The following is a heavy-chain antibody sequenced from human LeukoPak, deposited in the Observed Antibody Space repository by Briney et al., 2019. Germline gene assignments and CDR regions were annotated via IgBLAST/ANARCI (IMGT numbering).Heavy chain of an antibody. Sequence: SETLSLTCTVSGGSISGYYWGWIRQPPGKGLEWIGYIFSSGSTNYNPSLKSRVTISEDTSVNQFSLKLSSVTAADTAVYYCARHYYDRSDSYSFDYWGQGTLVTVSS. CDR1: GGSISGYY. D-gene: IGHD3-22*01. J-gene: IGHJ4*02. CDR2: IFSSGST. CDR3: ARHYYDRSDSYSFDY. V-gene: IGHV4-59*08.